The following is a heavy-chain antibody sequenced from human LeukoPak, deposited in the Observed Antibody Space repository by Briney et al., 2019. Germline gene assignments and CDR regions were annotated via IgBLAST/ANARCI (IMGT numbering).Heavy chain of an antibody. D-gene: IGHD6-19*01. CDR2: INSDGSST. CDR1: GFTFNSYW. CDR3: ARLLTPSNIVVTGKADY. J-gene: IGHJ4*02. V-gene: IGHV3-74*01. Sequence: TGGSLRLSCAASGFTFNSYWMHWVRQAPGKGLVWVSRINSDGSSTSYADSVKGRFTISRDNAKNTLYLQMNSLRAEDTAVYYRARLLTPSNIVVTGKADYWGQGTLVTVSS.